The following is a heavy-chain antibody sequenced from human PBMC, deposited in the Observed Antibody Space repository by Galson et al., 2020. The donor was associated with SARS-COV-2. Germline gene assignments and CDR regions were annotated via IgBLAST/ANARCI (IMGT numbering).Heavy chain of an antibody. CDR2: IYSGGTT. CDR3: ASPPPAYDTGGYWLYGMDV. Sequence: GGSLRLSCAASGFSVSSNYMSWVRQGPGKGLEWVSAIYSGGTTYYADSVKGRFTISRDNSKNTLYLQMNSLRAEDTAVYYCASPPPAYDTGGYWLYGMDVWGQGTTVTVSS. D-gene: IGHD3-22*01. CDR1: GFSVSSNY. V-gene: IGHV3-53*01. J-gene: IGHJ6*02.